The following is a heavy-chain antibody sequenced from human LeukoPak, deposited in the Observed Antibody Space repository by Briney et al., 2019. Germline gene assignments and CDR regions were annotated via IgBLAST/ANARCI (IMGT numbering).Heavy chain of an antibody. CDR1: GGTFSSYA. V-gene: IGHV1-69*13. D-gene: IGHD3-22*01. Sequence: VASVKVSCKASGGTFSSYAISWVRQAPGQGLEWMGGIIPIFGTANYAQKFQGRVTITADESTSTAYMELGSLRSEDTAVYYCARDLIGSDSSYSSGAWDYWGQGTLVTVSS. CDR2: IIPIFGTA. J-gene: IGHJ4*02. CDR3: ARDLIGSDSSYSSGAWDY.